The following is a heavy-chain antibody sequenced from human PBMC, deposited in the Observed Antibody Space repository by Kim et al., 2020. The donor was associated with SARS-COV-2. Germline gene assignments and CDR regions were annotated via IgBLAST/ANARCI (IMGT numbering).Heavy chain of an antibody. D-gene: IGHD1-1*01. CDR2: ISYDGSNK. Sequence: GGSLRLSCAASGFTFSSYAMHWVRQAPGKGLEWVAVISYDGSNKYYADSVKGRFTISRDNSKNTLYLQMNSLRAEDTAVYYCAREMGTFDIWGQGTMVTVSS. J-gene: IGHJ3*02. V-gene: IGHV3-30*04. CDR1: GFTFSSYA. CDR3: AREMGTFDI.